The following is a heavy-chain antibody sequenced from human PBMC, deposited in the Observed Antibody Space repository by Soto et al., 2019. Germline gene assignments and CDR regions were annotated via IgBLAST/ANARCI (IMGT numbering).Heavy chain of an antibody. CDR1: GYTFTSYG. D-gene: IGHD3-10*01. CDR2: ISAYNGNT. V-gene: IGHV1-18*01. CDR3: ARARWFGELSGSERYGMDV. J-gene: IGHJ6*02. Sequence: ASVKVSCKASGYTFTSYGISWVRQAPGQGLEWMGWISAYNGNTNYAQKLQGRITMTTDTSTSTAYMELRSLRSDDTAVYYCARARWFGELSGSERYGMDVWGQGTTVTVSS.